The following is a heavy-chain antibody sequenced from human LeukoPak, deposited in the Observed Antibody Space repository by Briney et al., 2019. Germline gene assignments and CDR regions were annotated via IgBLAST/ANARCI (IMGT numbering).Heavy chain of an antibody. V-gene: IGHV3-30*18. CDR2: ISYDGSNK. D-gene: IGHD5-24*01. CDR3: AKDSSTNYYYYMDV. Sequence: GRSLRLSCAASGFTFSSYGMHWVRQAPGKGLEWVAVISYDGSNKYYADSVKGRFTISRDNSKNTLYLQMNSLRAEDTAAYYCAKDSSTNYYYYMDVWGKGTTVTVSS. CDR1: GFTFSSYG. J-gene: IGHJ6*03.